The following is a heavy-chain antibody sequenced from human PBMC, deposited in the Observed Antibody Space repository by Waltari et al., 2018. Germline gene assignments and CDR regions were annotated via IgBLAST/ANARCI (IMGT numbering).Heavy chain of an antibody. CDR3: ARGRHVWGSYGFWNYFDY. CDR2: INHSGST. D-gene: IGHD3-16*01. J-gene: IGHJ4*02. V-gene: IGHV4-34*01. CDR1: GGSFSGYY. Sequence: QVQLQQWGAGLLKPSETLSLTCAVYGGSFSGYYWSWIRQPPGKGLEWIGEINHSGSTNYNPSLKSRVTISVDTAKNQFSLKLSSVTAADTAVYYCARGRHVWGSYGFWNYFDYWGQGTLVTVSS.